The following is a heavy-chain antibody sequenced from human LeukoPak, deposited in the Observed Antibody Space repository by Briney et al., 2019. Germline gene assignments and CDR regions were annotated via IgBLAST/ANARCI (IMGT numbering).Heavy chain of an antibody. CDR3: ARDLQDTAMVTVYFDY. Sequence: SETLSLTCTVSGYSISSGYYWGWIRQPPGKGLEWIGSIYHSGSTYYNPSLKSRVTISVDTSKNQFSLKLSSVTAADTAAYYCARDLQDTAMVTVYFDYWGQGTLVTVSS. V-gene: IGHV4-38-2*02. CDR2: IYHSGST. CDR1: GYSISSGYY. D-gene: IGHD5-18*01. J-gene: IGHJ4*02.